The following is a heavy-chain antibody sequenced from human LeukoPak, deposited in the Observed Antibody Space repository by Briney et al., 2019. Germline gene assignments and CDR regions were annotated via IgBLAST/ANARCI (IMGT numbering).Heavy chain of an antibody. CDR2: IYYSGST. D-gene: IGHD4/OR15-4a*01. J-gene: IGHJ4*02. V-gene: IGHV4-59*01. Sequence: SETLSLTCTVSGGSISSYYWSWIRQPPGKGLEWIGYIYYSGSTNYNPSLKSRVTISVDTSKNQFSLKLSSVTAADTAVYYCARLSTRAKYAFDYWGQGTLVTVSS. CDR3: ARLSTRAKYAFDY. CDR1: GGSISSYY.